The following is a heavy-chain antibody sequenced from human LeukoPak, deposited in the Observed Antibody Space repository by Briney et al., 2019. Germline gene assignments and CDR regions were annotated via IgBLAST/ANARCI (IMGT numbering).Heavy chain of an antibody. CDR3: ASTYYDFWSGQQYYYGMDV. CDR1: GGSISSYY. D-gene: IGHD3-3*01. CDR2: IYYSGST. J-gene: IGHJ6*02. V-gene: IGHV4-59*01. Sequence: TLSLTCTVSGGSISSYYWSWIRQPPGKGLEWIGYIYYSGSTNYNPSLKSRVTISVDTSKNQFSLKLSSVTAADTAVYYCASTYYDFWSGQQYYYGMDVWGQGTTVTVSS.